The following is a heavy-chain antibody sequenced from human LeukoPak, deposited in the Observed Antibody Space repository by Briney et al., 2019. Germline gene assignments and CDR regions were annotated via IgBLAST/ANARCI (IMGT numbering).Heavy chain of an antibody. CDR3: AREGKGDHSLNYYYYYYMDV. Sequence: SVKVSCKASGGTFSSYAISWVRQAPGQGLEWMGRIIPILGIANYAQKFQGRVTITADKSTSTAYMELSSLRSEDTAVYYCAREGKGDHSLNYYYYYYMDVWGKGTTVTVSS. J-gene: IGHJ6*03. CDR2: IIPILGIA. V-gene: IGHV1-69*04. D-gene: IGHD4-11*01. CDR1: GGTFSSYA.